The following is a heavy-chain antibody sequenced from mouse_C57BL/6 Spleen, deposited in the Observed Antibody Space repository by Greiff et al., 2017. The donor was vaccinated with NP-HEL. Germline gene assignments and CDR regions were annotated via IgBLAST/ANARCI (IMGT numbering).Heavy chain of an antibody. CDR1: GYTFTEYT. J-gene: IGHJ4*01. V-gene: IGHV1-62-2*01. D-gene: IGHD2-5*01. Sequence: VKLQESGAELVKPGASVKLSCKASGYTFTEYTIHWVKQRSGQGLEWIGWFYPGSGSIKYNEKFKDKATLTADKSSSTFYMALSRLTSEDSAVYFCARHGRSNNYAMDYWGQGTSVTVSS. CDR2: FYPGSGSI. CDR3: ARHGRSNNYAMDY.